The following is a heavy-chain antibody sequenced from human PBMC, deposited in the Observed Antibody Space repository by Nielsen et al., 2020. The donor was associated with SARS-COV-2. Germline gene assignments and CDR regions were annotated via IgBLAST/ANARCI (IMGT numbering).Heavy chain of an antibody. CDR3: ARAAGWGWLQAIPPEFDY. Sequence: SETLSLTCAVYGGSFSGYYWSWIRQPPGKGLEWIGEINHIGSTNYNPSLKSRVTISVDTSKNQFSLKLSSVTAADTAVYYCARAAGWGWLQAIPPEFDYWGQGTLVTVSS. CDR1: GGSFSGYY. D-gene: IGHD5-24*01. CDR2: INHIGST. V-gene: IGHV4-34*01. J-gene: IGHJ4*02.